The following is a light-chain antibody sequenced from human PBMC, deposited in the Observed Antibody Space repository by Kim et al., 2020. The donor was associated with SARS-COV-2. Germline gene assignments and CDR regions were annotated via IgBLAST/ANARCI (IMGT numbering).Light chain of an antibody. CDR2: QDS. CDR3: HAWDSSHGV. V-gene: IGLV3-1*01. CDR1: KLGDKY. J-gene: IGLJ1*01. Sequence: SYELTQPPSVSVSPGQTASITCSGDKLGDKYACWYQQKPGQSPVVVIYQDSKRPSGIPERFSGSNSGNTATLTISGTQAMDEADYYCHAWDSSHGVFGTGTKVTVL.